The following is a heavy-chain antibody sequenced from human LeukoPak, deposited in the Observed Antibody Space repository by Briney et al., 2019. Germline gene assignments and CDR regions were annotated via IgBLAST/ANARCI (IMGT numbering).Heavy chain of an antibody. D-gene: IGHD3-10*02. CDR1: GFTFSTSA. V-gene: IGHV3-21*01. CDR2: IDYDGSHI. CDR3: ARDPERYLRTGHYDY. Sequence: PGGSLRLSCAGSGFTFSTSAMNWVRQVPGKGLEWVSSIDYDGSHIYYSASVKGRFSISRDNARDSVYLQMDSLGAEDTAVYYCARDPERYLRTGHYDYWGQGTLVIVSS. J-gene: IGHJ4*02.